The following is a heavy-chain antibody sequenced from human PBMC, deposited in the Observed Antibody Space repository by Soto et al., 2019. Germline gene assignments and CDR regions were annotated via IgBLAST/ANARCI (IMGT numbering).Heavy chain of an antibody. V-gene: IGHV3-30*18. CDR1: GFTFNSFG. D-gene: IGHD2-2*01. J-gene: IGHJ6*02. Sequence: QVQLVESGGGVVQPGRSLRLSCAASGFTFNSFGMHWVRQAPGKGLEWVAVISYDGSNKYYADSVKGRFTISRDNSKNALYLQRNSHRAEDTAVYYCAKPTFLDYQHLVLYGMDVCGQGTTVTVSS. CDR3: AKPTFLDYQHLVLYGMDV. CDR2: ISYDGSNK.